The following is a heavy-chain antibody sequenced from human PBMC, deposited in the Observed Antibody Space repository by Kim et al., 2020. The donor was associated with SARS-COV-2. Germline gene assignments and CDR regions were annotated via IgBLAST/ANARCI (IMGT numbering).Heavy chain of an antibody. V-gene: IGHV3-23*01. CDR2: ISGSGGST. Sequence: GGSLRLSCAASGFTFSSYAMSWVRQAPGKGLEWVSAISGSGGSTYYADSVKGRFTISRDNSKNTLYLQMNSLRAEDTAVYYCAKDRLPHYYDSTSGGYWGQGTLVTVSS. D-gene: IGHD3-22*01. CDR1: GFTFSSYA. J-gene: IGHJ4*02. CDR3: AKDRLPHYYDSTSGGY.